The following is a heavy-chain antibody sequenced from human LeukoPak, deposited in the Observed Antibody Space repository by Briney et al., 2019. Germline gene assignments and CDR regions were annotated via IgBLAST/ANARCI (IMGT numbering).Heavy chain of an antibody. V-gene: IGHV4-59*08. J-gene: IGHJ6*02. CDR1: GGSISRDY. D-gene: IGHD3-16*01. CDR2: IYYSGST. Sequence: SETLSLTCTVSGGSISRDYWTWIRQPPGEGLEWIGYIYYSGSTNYNPSLKSRVTISADTSKNQFSLKLSSVTAADTAVYYCARHYDYYYYGMDVWGQGTTVTVSS. CDR3: ARHYDYYYYGMDV.